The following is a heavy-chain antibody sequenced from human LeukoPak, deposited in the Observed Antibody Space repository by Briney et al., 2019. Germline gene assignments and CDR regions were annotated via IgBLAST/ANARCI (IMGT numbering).Heavy chain of an antibody. V-gene: IGHV1-46*01. Sequence: GASVKVSCKASGYTFTSYYMHWVRQAPGQGLEWMGIINPSGGSTSYAQKFQGRVTMTRDTSTSTVYMELSSLRSEDTAVYYCARGDLGSGGSCYWFDPWGQGTQVTVSS. CDR3: ARGDLGSGGSCYWFDP. CDR1: GYTFTSYY. CDR2: INPSGGST. D-gene: IGHD2-15*01. J-gene: IGHJ5*02.